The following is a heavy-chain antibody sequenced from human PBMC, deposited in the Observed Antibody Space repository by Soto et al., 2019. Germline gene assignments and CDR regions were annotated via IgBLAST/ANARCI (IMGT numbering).Heavy chain of an antibody. J-gene: IGHJ3*02. Sequence: GGSLRLSCAASGFTFDDYAMHWVRQAPGKGLEWVSGISWNSGSIGYADSVKGRFTISRDNAKNSLYLQINSLRAEDTALYYCAKDSTIAAAGAFDIWGQGTMVTVSS. CDR2: ISWNSGSI. CDR3: AKDSTIAAAGAFDI. D-gene: IGHD6-13*01. V-gene: IGHV3-9*01. CDR1: GFTFDDYA.